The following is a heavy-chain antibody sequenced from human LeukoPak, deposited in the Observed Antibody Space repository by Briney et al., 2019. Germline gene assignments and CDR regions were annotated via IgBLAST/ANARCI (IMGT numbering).Heavy chain of an antibody. D-gene: IGHD3-9*01. CDR1: GGSFSGYC. Sequence: SETLSLTCAVYGGSFSGYCWSWIRQPPGKGLEWIGEINHSGSTNYNPSLKSRVTISVDTSKNQFSLKLSSVTAADTAVYYCARRPWILTGYRRGDYWGQGTLVTASS. CDR2: INHSGST. J-gene: IGHJ4*02. V-gene: IGHV4-34*01. CDR3: ARRPWILTGYRRGDY.